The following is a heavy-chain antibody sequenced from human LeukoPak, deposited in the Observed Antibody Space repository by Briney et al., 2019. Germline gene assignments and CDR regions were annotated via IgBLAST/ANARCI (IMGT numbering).Heavy chain of an antibody. Sequence: ASVKVSCKASGYTFTNFGISWVRQAPGQGLEWMGWINTYKGNTYYAQNFQDRVTMTTDTSTTTGYMELRSLTSDDTAIYYCARAGGWTREDYKDESYHIWDQGTVVTVSS. CDR3: ARAGGWTREDYKDESYHI. V-gene: IGHV1-18*01. D-gene: IGHD6-19*01. CDR2: INTYKGNT. J-gene: IGHJ3*02. CDR1: GYTFTNFG.